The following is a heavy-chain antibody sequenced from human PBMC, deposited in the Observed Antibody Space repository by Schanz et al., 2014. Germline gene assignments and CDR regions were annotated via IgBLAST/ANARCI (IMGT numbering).Heavy chain of an antibody. D-gene: IGHD3-22*01. CDR2: ISGSGGST. CDR3: AKDPSHGDYDYYFDY. Sequence: EVQLVESGGGLVQPGGSLRLSCAASGFIFSSYGLHWVRQAPGKGLEWVSAISGSGGSTYYADSVKGRFTISRDNSKNTLYLQMNSLRAEDTAVYYCAKDPSHGDYDYYFDYWGQGTLVTVSS. J-gene: IGHJ4*02. CDR1: GFIFSSYG. V-gene: IGHV3-23*04.